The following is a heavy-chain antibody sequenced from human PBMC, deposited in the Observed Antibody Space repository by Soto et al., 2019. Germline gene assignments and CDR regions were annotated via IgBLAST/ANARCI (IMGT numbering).Heavy chain of an antibody. CDR3: AKVRIAPAKPFYFDS. V-gene: IGHV3-53*05. CDR1: GFAVSSNY. CDR2: IGSGGST. D-gene: IGHD6-13*01. J-gene: IGHJ4*02. Sequence: WGSLRLSCAASGFAVSSNYMSWVRQAPGRGLEWVSVIGSGGSTYYADSVKGRFTISRDSSKNTLHLQMDSLRAEDTAVYYCAKVRIAPAKPFYFDSWGQGTLVTVSS.